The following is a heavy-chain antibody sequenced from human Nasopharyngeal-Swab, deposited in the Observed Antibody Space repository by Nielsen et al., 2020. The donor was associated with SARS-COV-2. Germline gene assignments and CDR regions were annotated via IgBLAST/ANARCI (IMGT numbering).Heavy chain of an antibody. V-gene: IGHV1-3*01. Sequence: ASVKVSCKASGYTFTSYGISWVRQAPGQRLEWMGWINAGNGNTKYSQKFQGRVTITRDTSASTAYMELSSLRSEDTAVYYCASDLHPYSSSWYGGFDYWGQGTLVTVSS. D-gene: IGHD6-13*01. J-gene: IGHJ4*02. CDR1: GYTFTSYG. CDR3: ASDLHPYSSSWYGGFDY. CDR2: INAGNGNT.